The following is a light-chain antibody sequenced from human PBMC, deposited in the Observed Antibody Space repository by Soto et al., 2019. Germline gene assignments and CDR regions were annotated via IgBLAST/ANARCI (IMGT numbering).Light chain of an antibody. V-gene: IGLV2-14*01. J-gene: IGLJ3*02. CDR3: SSFTSSNTWV. Sequence: QSALIQPASVSGSPGQSITISCTGTSSDVGGYNSVCWHQQHPGKAPKLMIYEVRNRPSGVSDRFSASKSGNTASLTISGLQADDEADYYCSSFTSSNTWVFGGGTKLTVL. CDR1: SSDVGGYNS. CDR2: EVR.